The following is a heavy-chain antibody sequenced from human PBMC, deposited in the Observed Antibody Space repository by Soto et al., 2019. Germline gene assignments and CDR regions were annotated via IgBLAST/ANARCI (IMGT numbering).Heavy chain of an antibody. J-gene: IGHJ4*02. CDR2: IYYSGST. V-gene: IGHV4-59*01. D-gene: IGHD6-19*01. CDR3: ARGSSGWPPRLDY. CDR1: GGPISSYY. Sequence: QVQLQESGPGLVKPSETLSLNCTVSGGPISSYYWSWIRQSPGKGLEWIGYIYYSGSTNYNPSFKSRVTISVDTSKNQFSLELSSVTAAYTAVYYCARGSSGWPPRLDYWGQGTLVTVSS.